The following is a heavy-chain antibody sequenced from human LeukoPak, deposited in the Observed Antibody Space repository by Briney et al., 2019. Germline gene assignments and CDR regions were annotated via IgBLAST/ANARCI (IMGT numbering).Heavy chain of an antibody. J-gene: IGHJ4*02. V-gene: IGHV3-23*01. CDR3: AKDAGASSAFFDL. CDR1: GFTFTDYG. Sequence: GGSLRPSCAASGFTFTDYGMSWVRQAQGKGLEWVSTINNSGGNTHYADSVKGQFTISRDNSKSTLYLQMNSLTDEDTAMYYCAKDAGASSAFFDLWGQGTLVTVSS. D-gene: IGHD2-8*02. CDR2: INNSGGNT.